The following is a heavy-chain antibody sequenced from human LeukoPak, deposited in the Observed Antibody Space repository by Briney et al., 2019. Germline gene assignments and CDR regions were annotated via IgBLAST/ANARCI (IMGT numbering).Heavy chain of an antibody. CDR2: INHDGSEK. CDR1: GFTFSTYW. V-gene: IGHV3-7*01. CDR3: ARDLRSSGYDAFDY. J-gene: IGHJ4*02. Sequence: GGSLRLSCAASGFTFSTYWMSWVRQAPGKGLECVSNINHDGSEKYYVDSVKGRFTISRDNSKNTLYLQMNSLRAEDTAVYYCARDLRSSGYDAFDYWGQGTLVTVSS. D-gene: IGHD3-22*01.